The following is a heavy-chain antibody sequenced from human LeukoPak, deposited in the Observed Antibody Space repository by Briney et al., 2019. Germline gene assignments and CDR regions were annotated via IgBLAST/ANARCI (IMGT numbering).Heavy chain of an antibody. CDR3: AREGYCTNGVCHAGYYFDY. CDR2: IYYSGST. Sequence: PSETLSLTCTVSGGSISSYYWSWIRQPPGKGLEWIGYIYYSGSTNYNPSLKSRVTIPVDTSKNQFSLKLSSVTAADTAVYYCAREGYCTNGVCHAGYYFDYWGQGTLATVSS. D-gene: IGHD2-8*01. CDR1: GGSISSYY. J-gene: IGHJ4*02. V-gene: IGHV4-59*01.